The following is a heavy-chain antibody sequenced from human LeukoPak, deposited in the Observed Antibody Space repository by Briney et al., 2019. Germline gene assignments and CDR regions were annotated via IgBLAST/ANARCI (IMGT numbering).Heavy chain of an antibody. CDR3: AKDRSGYDSSWGY. V-gene: IGHV3-7*01. Sequence: GGSLRLSCAASGFTFSSYWMSWVRQAPGKGLEWVANIKQDGSEKYYADSVKGRFTISRDNSKNTLYLQMNSLRAEGTAVYYCAKDRSGYDSSWGYWGQGTLVTVSS. D-gene: IGHD5-12*01. J-gene: IGHJ4*02. CDR1: GFTFSSYW. CDR2: IKQDGSEK.